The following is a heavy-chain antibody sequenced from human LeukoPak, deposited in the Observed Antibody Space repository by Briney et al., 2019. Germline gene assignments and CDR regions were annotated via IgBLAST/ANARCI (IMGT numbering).Heavy chain of an antibody. D-gene: IGHD3-3*01. CDR1: GFTFSSYG. CDR2: ISDSGGRT. J-gene: IGHJ4*02. V-gene: IGHV3-23*01. CDR3: ARLREIPVFGVVTKSTSYFDY. Sequence: GGSLRLSCAASGFTFSSYGMTWVRQAPGKGLEWVSAISDSGGRTFYADSVKGRFTISRDNAKNSLYLQMNSLRAEDTAVYYCARLREIPVFGVVTKSTSYFDYWGQGTLVTVSS.